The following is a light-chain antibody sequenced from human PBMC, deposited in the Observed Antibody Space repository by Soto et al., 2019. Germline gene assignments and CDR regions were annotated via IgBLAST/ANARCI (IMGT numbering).Light chain of an antibody. CDR2: TDN. J-gene: IGLJ1*01. CDR3: AAWDGSLNADV. CDR1: SSNIGSNA. V-gene: IGLV1-44*01. Sequence: QSVLTQPPSASGTPGQRVTISCSGSSSNIGSNAVNWYQQFPGTAPKLLIYTDNQRPSGVPDRFSGSKSGTSASLAISGLQSEDVADYFCAAWDGSLNADVFGTGTKVTVL.